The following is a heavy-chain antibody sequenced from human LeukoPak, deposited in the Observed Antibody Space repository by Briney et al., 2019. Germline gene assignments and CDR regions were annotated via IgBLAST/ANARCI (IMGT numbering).Heavy chain of an antibody. CDR2: IKYDGSVT. V-gene: IGHV3-7*04. D-gene: IGHD3-22*01. CDR1: GFSFTKFW. J-gene: IGHJ5*02. Sequence: PGGSLRLSCAASGFSFTKFWMSWVRQAPGKGLEWVANIKYDGSVTYYVDSVKGRFTVSRDNAKNSLFLQMSSLSAEDTAVYYCVRHGTDDYDSSGYLRPWGQGTLVTVSS. CDR3: VRHGTDDYDSSGYLRP.